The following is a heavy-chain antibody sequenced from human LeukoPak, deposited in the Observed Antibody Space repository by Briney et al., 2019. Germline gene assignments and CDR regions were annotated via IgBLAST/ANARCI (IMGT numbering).Heavy chain of an antibody. Sequence: ASVKVSCKASGGTFSSYAISWVRQAPGQGLEWMGGIIPIFGTANYAQKFQGRVTITADESTSTAYMELSSLRSADTAVYYCARGVKMITLGGVIFSNMSGYYYGMDVWGKGTTVTVPS. J-gene: IGHJ6*04. V-gene: IGHV1-69*13. CDR3: ARGVKMITLGGVIFSNMSGYYYGMDV. CDR2: IIPIFGTA. CDR1: GGTFSSYA. D-gene: IGHD3-16*02.